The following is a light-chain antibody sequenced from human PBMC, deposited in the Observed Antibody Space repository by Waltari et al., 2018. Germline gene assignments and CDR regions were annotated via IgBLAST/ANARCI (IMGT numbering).Light chain of an antibody. CDR1: RLGGLF. J-gene: IGLJ2*01. Sequence: SYELTQPPSVSVSPGHTAHITCPGYRLGGLFVCRYQQKPGQSPVVVIYENDQRPSGVPERFSGSNSGDTATLTISGTQAMDEADYYCQTWDSTTTWIFGGGTKLTVL. V-gene: IGLV3-1*01. CDR3: QTWDSTTTWI. CDR2: END.